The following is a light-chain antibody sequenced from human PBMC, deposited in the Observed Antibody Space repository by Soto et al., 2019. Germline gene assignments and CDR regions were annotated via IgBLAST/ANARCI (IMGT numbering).Light chain of an antibody. CDR2: EVT. Sequence: QSALTQPPSASGSPGQSVTISCTGTSSDVGGYSYLSWYQQRPGKAPTLMIYEVTKRPSGVPDRFSGSKSGNTASLTVSGLPAEDEADYYCSSYAGSSNLVFGGGTKLTVL. CDR1: SSDVGGYSY. J-gene: IGLJ2*01. CDR3: SSYAGSSNLV. V-gene: IGLV2-8*01.